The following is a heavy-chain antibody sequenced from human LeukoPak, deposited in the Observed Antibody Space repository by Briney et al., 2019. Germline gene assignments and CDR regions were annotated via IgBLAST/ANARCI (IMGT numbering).Heavy chain of an antibody. CDR3: ARGATN. V-gene: IGHV4-4*07. CDR1: GVSMNYYF. J-gene: IGHJ4*02. D-gene: IGHD4-11*01. CDR2: IHSSGST. Sequence: SETLSLTCTVSGVSMNYYFWNWIRQPAGEGLQWIGRIHSSGSTNYNPSLKSRVTISVDTSKNQFSLKLSSVTAADTAVYYCARGATNWGQGTLVTVSS.